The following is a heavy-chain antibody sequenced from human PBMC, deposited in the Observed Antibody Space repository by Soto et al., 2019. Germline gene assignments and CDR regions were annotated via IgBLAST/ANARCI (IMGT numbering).Heavy chain of an antibody. Sequence: GGSLRLSCAASGFTVSSNYMSWVRQAPGKGLEWVSVIYSGGSTYYADSVKGRFTISRDNSKNTLYLQMNSLRAEDTAVYYCARLGGGDDILTGYYNCYYYGMDVWGQGTTVTVSS. CDR3: ARLGGGDDILTGYYNCYYYGMDV. CDR1: GFTVSSNY. D-gene: IGHD3-9*01. J-gene: IGHJ6*02. CDR2: IYSGGST. V-gene: IGHV3-66*04.